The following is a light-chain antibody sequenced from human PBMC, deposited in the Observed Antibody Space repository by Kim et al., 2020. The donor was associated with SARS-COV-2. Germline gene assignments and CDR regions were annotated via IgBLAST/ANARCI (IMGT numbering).Light chain of an antibody. CDR1: QSVSSSY. CDR3: QQYDMSPLT. CDR2: GAS. Sequence: SPGERATLSCRASQSVSSSYLAWYQQKPGQAPRLRIYGASSRATGIPDRVSGSESGTDFTLTISRLEPEDFAVYYCQQYDMSPLTFGGGTKVDIK. J-gene: IGKJ4*01. V-gene: IGKV3-20*01.